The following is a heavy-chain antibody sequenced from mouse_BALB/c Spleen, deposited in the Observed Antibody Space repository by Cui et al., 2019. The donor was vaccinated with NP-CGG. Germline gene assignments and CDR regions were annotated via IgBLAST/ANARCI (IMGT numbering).Heavy chain of an antibody. D-gene: IGHD1-1*01. V-gene: IGHV1-72*01. J-gene: IGHJ2*01. CDR3: ARYDYYVSSYFDY. Sequence: QVQLQQPGAELVQPGASVKLSCKASGYTFTSYWMHWLKQRPGRGLEWIGRMDPNSGGTKYNEKFKSKATLTVDKPSSTAYMQLSSLTSEDSAVYYWARYDYYVSSYFDYWGKGTLSQSPQ. CDR2: MDPNSGGT. CDR1: GYTFTSYW.